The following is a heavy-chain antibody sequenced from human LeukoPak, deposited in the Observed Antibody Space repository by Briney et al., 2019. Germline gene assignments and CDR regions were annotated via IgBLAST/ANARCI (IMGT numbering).Heavy chain of an antibody. CDR3: ARDHRWFGEFQAFDY. D-gene: IGHD3-10*01. CDR2: ISSSSSTI. Sequence: GGSLRLSCAASGFTFSSYSMNWVRQAPGKGLEWVSYISSSSSTIYYADSVKGRFTISRDNAKNSLYLQMNSLRAEDTAVYYCARDHRWFGEFQAFDYWGQGTLVTVSS. V-gene: IGHV3-48*04. CDR1: GFTFSSYS. J-gene: IGHJ4*02.